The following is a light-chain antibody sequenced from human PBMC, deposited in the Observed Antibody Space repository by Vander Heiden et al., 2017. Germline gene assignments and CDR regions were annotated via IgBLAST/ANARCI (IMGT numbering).Light chain of an antibody. CDR2: SNN. Sequence: QSVLTQPPSASGTPGKRVTISCSGSSSNIGSNTVTWYQQLPGTAPKLLIYSNNQRPAGVPDRFAGSKAGTSASLAISGLQSEDEADYYCAAWDDSLNGVVFGGGTKLNVL. J-gene: IGLJ2*01. CDR3: AAWDDSLNGVV. CDR1: SSNIGSNT. V-gene: IGLV1-44*01.